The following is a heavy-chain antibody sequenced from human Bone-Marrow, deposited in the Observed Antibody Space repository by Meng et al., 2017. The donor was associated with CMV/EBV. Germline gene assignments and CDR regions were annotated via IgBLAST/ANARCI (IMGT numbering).Heavy chain of an antibody. CDR1: GGSFSGYY. J-gene: IGHJ4*02. CDR3: ARTGTTSAETPFDY. V-gene: IGHV4-34*01. Sequence: SETLSLTCAVYGGSFSGYYWSWIRQPPGKGLEWIGEINHSGSTNYNPSLKSRVTISVDTSKNQFSLKLSSVTAADTAVYYCARTGTTSAETPFDYWGQGTLVTLYS. CDR2: INHSGST. D-gene: IGHD1-1*01.